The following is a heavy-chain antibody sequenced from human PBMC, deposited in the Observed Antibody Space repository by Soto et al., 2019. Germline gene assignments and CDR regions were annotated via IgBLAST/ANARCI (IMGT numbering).Heavy chain of an antibody. D-gene: IGHD6-19*01. V-gene: IGHV3-30*18. CDR3: AKDLAIYSSGWHDY. CDR1: GFTFSSYG. CDR2: ISYDGSNK. J-gene: IGHJ4*02. Sequence: TGGSLRLSCAASGFTFSSYGMHWVRQAPGKGLEWVAVISYDGSNKYYADSVKGRFTISRDNSKNTLYLQMNSLRAEDTAVYYCAKDLAIYSSGWHDYWGQGTLVTVSS.